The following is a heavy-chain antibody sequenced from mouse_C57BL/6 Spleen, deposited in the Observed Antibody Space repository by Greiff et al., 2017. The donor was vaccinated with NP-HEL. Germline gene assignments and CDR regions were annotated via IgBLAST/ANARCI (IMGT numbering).Heavy chain of an antibody. CDR3: ARHYDDYDEGFAY. V-gene: IGHV1-4*01. CDR1: GYTFTSYT. D-gene: IGHD2-4*01. CDR2: INPSSGYT. J-gene: IGHJ3*01. Sequence: VQLQQSGAELARPGASVKMSCKASGYTFTSYTMHWVKQRPGQGLEWIGYINPSSGYTKYNQKFKDKATLTADKSSSTAYMQLSSLTSEYSAVYYCARHYDDYDEGFAYWGQVTLVTVSA.